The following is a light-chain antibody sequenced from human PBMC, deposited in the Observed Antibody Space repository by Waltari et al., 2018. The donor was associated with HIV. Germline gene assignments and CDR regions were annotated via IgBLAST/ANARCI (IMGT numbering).Light chain of an antibody. J-gene: IGLJ3*02. V-gene: IGLV1-40*01. CDR2: GNI. CDR3: QSYDSSLSGSWV. CDR1: SSNIGAGYD. Sequence: QSVLTQPPSVSGAPGQRVTISCTGSSSNIGAGYDVHWYQHLPGTAPKLLIYGNINRPSGVPDRCSGSKSGTSASLAIPGLQAEYEADYYCQSYDSSLSGSWVFGGGTKLTVL.